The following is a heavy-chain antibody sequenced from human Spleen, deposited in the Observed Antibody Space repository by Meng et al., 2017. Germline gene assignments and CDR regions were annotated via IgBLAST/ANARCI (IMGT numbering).Heavy chain of an antibody. D-gene: IGHD5-18*01. Sequence: QAQSQQWGARLLTPSDTLSLTCAVYGGSFIGYYWSWIRQPPGKGLEWIGEINHSGSTNYNPSLKSRVTISVDTSKNQFSLKLSSVAAADTAVYYCARGWGRGYSFDPWGQGTLVTVSS. CDR1: GGSFIGYY. CDR2: INHSGST. V-gene: IGHV4-34*01. J-gene: IGHJ5*02. CDR3: ARGWGRGYSFDP.